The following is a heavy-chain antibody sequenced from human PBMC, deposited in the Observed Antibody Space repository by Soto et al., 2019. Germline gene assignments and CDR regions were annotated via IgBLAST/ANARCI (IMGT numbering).Heavy chain of an antibody. D-gene: IGHD1-1*01. CDR1: GYTFTSYA. J-gene: IGHJ4*02. CDR3: ARDHAPAWLQLYYFDY. V-gene: IGHV1-3*01. Sequence: GASVKVSCKASGYTFTSYAMHWVRQAPGQRLEWMGWINAGNGNTKYSQKFQGRVTITRDTSASTAYMELSSLRSEDTAVYYCARDHAPAWLQLYYFDYWGQGTLVTVSS. CDR2: INAGNGNT.